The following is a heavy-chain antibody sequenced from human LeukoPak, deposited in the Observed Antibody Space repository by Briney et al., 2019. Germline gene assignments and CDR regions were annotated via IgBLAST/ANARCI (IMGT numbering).Heavy chain of an antibody. J-gene: IGHJ4*02. CDR2: IIPILGIA. V-gene: IGHV1-69*02. CDR1: GGTFSSYT. CDR3: ARAGGEKIRGDFAY. D-gene: IGHD2-21*01. Sequence: GASVKVSCKASGGTFSSYTISWVRQAPGQGLEWTGRIIPILGIANYAQKFQGRVTITADKSTSTAYMELSSLRSEDTAVYYCARAGGEKIRGDFAYWGQGTLVTVSS.